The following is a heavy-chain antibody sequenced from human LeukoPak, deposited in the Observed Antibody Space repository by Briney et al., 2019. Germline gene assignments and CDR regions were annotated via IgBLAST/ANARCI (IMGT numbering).Heavy chain of an antibody. D-gene: IGHD3-22*01. CDR3: ARRYYYDSSAYTVDY. Sequence: GASVKVSCKASGYTFIGYYMHWVRQAPGQGLEWMGRINPNSGTTNYAQKFQGSVTMTRDTSISTAYMELNSLRSDDTAVYYCARRYYYDSSAYTVDYWGQGTLVTVSS. CDR2: INPNSGTT. V-gene: IGHV1-2*06. J-gene: IGHJ4*02. CDR1: GYTFIGYY.